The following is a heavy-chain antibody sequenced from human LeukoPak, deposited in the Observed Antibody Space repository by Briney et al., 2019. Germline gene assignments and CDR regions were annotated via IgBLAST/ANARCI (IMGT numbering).Heavy chain of an antibody. D-gene: IGHD2-2*01. CDR2: IIPIFGTA. CDR3: ARGGYCSSTSCSYYYMDV. J-gene: IGHJ6*03. CDR1: GGTFSSYA. V-gene: IGHV1-69*13. Sequence: ASVKVSCKASGGTFSSYAISWVRQAPGQGLEWMGGIIPIFGTANYAQKFQGRVTITADESTSTAYMELSSLRSEDTAVYYCARGGYCSSTSCSYYYMDVWGKGTTVTVSS.